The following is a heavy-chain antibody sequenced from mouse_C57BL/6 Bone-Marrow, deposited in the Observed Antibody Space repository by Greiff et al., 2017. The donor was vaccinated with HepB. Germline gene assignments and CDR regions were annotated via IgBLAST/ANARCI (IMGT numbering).Heavy chain of an antibody. Sequence: QVQLQQSGAELVRPGASVKLSCKASGYTFTDYYINWVKQRPGQGLEWIARIYPGSGNTYYNEKFKGKATLTAEKSSSTAYMQLSSLTSEDSAVYFCASGGYYIAYWGQGTLVTVSA. J-gene: IGHJ3*01. CDR2: IYPGSGNT. CDR1: GYTFTDYY. V-gene: IGHV1-76*01. CDR3: ASGGYYIAY. D-gene: IGHD2-3*01.